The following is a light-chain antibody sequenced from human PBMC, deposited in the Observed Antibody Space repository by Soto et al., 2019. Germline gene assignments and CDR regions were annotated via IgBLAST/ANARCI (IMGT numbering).Light chain of an antibody. CDR2: EGS. Sequence: QSALTQPASVSGSPGQSITISCTGSVSDVGSFGPVSWYQQHPGQVPKLIIYEGSRRSSGVSSRFSGSKSGNTASLTISGLQAEDEADYYCCSYVGARTYVFGTGTKSPS. CDR3: CSYVGARTYV. J-gene: IGLJ1*01. V-gene: IGLV2-23*01. CDR1: VSDVGSFGP.